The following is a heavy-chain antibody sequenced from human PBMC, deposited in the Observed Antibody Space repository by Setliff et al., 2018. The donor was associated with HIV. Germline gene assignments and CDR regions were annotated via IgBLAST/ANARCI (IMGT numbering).Heavy chain of an antibody. D-gene: IGHD2-15*01. CDR2: RSTTGST. Sequence: PSETLSLTCTVSGGSISSTSYYWGWIRQSPGKGLEWIGFRSTTGSTNYNPSLRSRVTRSVDTSKNQFSLRLTSVTAADTAVYYCARGGLGVVGAIDYWSQGTLVTVSS. J-gene: IGHJ4*02. V-gene: IGHV4-61*05. CDR3: ARGGLGVVGAIDY. CDR1: GGSISSTSYY.